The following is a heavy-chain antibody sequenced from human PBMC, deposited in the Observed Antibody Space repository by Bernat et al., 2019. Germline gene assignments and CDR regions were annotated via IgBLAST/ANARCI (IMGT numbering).Heavy chain of an antibody. J-gene: IGHJ6*02. CDR3: ARGAAGTVDGIDCYLYYGMDG. CDR2: ISYDGSNK. D-gene: IGHD6-13*01. Sequence: QVQLVESGGGVVQPGRSLRLSCAASGFTFSSYAMHWVRQAPGKGPEWVAVISYDGSNKYYADSVKGRFTISRDNSKNTLYLQMNSLRAEDTAMYYCARGAAGTVDGIDCYLYYGMDGWGQGSTVTGYS. CDR1: GFTFSSYA. V-gene: IGHV3-30-3*01.